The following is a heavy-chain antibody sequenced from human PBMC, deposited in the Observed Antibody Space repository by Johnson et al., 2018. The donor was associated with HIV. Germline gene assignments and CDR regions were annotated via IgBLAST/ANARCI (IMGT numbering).Heavy chain of an antibody. CDR3: ARRAGYSGQWLVQTVDAFDI. V-gene: IGHV3-74*02. J-gene: IGHJ3*02. CDR2: INSDGSSI. Sequence: VQLVESGGGLVQPGGSLRLSCAASGFTFSSYWMHWVRQAPGKGLVWVSRINSDGSSITYADSVKGRFTISRDNAKKSLHLQMNSLRAEDTALYYCARRAGYSGQWLVQTVDAFDIWGQGTMVTVSS. CDR1: GFTFSSYW. D-gene: IGHD6-19*01.